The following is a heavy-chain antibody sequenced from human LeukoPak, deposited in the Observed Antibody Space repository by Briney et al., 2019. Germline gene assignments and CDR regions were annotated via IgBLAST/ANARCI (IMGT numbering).Heavy chain of an antibody. CDR1: GYTFTSYG. CDR2: ISAYNGNT. Sequence: ASVKVSCKASGYTFTSYGISWVRQAPGQGLEWMGWISAYNGNTNYAQKLQGRVTMTTDTSTSTAYMELRSLRSDDTAVYYCARDYDSSGLACIGYWGQGTLVTVSS. CDR3: ARDYDSSGLACIGY. J-gene: IGHJ4*02. V-gene: IGHV1-18*01. D-gene: IGHD3-22*01.